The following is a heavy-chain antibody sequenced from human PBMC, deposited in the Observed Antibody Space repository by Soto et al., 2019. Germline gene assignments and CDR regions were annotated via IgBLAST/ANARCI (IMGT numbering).Heavy chain of an antibody. Sequence: EVQLLESGGGLVQPGGSLRLSCAASGFTFSTYAMTWVRQAPGKGPEWVSRIGDSEGEMTHYADSVKGRFTISRDNAKNTLYLQMNSLRVEDTAIYYCVKGYCGGGRCYVIDNWFDSWGQGTRVTVAS. CDR3: VKGYCGGGRCYVIDNWFDS. CDR1: GFTFSTYA. CDR2: IGDSEGEMT. J-gene: IGHJ5*01. D-gene: IGHD2-15*01. V-gene: IGHV3-23*01.